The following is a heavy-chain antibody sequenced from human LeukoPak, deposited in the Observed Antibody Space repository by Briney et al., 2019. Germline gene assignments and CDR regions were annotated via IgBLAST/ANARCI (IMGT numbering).Heavy chain of an antibody. V-gene: IGHV3-30*18. Sequence: XRSLRLSCAASGFTFSSYGMHWVRQAPGKGLEWVAVISYDGSNKYYADSVKGRFTISRDNSKNTLYLQMNSLRAEDTAVYYCAKDYYDSSGYLPYYFDYWGQGTLVTVSS. CDR2: ISYDGSNK. CDR1: GFTFSSYG. J-gene: IGHJ4*02. D-gene: IGHD3-22*01. CDR3: AKDYYDSSGYLPYYFDY.